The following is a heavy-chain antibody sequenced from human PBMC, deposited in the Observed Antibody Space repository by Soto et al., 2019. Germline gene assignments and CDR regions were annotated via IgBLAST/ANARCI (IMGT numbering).Heavy chain of an antibody. CDR3: ARYDYDNNIYSIDY. CDR1: GGSISSISNHY. D-gene: IGHD3-22*01. CDR2: ISYSGYT. Sequence: SETLSLTCTVSGGSISSISNHYCSWIRQPPGKGLEWIGYISYSGYTNYNPSLKSRVIISMDTSKNQFSLNLSSVTAADTAVYYCARYDYDNNIYSIDYWGQGALVTVS. J-gene: IGHJ4*02. V-gene: IGHV4-61*05.